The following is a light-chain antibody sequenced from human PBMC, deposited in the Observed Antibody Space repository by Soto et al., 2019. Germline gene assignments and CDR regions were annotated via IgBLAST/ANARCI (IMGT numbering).Light chain of an antibody. CDR3: SSYTSSSTV. Sequence: QSVLTQPASVSGSPGQSITISCTGTSSDVGGYNYVSWYQQHPGKAPKLMIYDVSNRPSGVSNRFSGSKSGNTASLTISGLQAEDAGDYYCSSYTSSSTVFGGGTKVTVL. CDR1: SSDVGGYNY. J-gene: IGLJ2*01. V-gene: IGLV2-14*01. CDR2: DVS.